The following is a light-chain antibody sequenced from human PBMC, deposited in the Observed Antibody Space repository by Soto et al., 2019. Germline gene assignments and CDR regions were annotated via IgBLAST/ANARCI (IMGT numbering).Light chain of an antibody. Sequence: QSALTQPPSASGTPGQRVTISCSGTSSNIGSNYVFWYQHLPGMAPKLLIYKNNQRPSGVPDRFSASKSGTSASLAISGLRTEDEADYHCAACDDTLTGLYVFGTGTKVTVL. CDR1: SSNIGSNY. V-gene: IGLV1-47*01. CDR2: KNN. CDR3: AACDDTLTGLYV. J-gene: IGLJ1*01.